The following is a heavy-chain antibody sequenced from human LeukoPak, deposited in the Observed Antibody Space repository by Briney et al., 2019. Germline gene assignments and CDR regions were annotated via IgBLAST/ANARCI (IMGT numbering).Heavy chain of an antibody. CDR2: IYHSGST. J-gene: IGHJ5*02. CDR1: GGSISSGGYY. Sequence: SETLSLTCTVSGGSISSGGYYWSWIRQPPGKGLEWIWYIYHSGSTYYNPSLKSRVTIPVDRSKNQFSLKLSSVTAADTAVYYCARDQGGHRFDPRGQGTLVTVSS. CDR3: ARDQGGHRFDP. D-gene: IGHD6-25*01. V-gene: IGHV4-30-2*01.